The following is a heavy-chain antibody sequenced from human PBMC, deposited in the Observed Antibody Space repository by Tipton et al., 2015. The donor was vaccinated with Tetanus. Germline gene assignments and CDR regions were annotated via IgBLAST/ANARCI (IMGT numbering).Heavy chain of an antibody. V-gene: IGHV4-61*08. Sequence: TLSLTCSVTGGSLRGGDYHWSWIRQPPGKGLEWLAYVSSSGRTNSNYDLKSRITTSHDTSKNQFSLKLSSVTAADTAVYYCARGTGDYWGQGTLVTVSS. J-gene: IGHJ4*02. CDR1: GGSLRGGDYH. CDR2: VSSSGRT. CDR3: ARGTGDY. D-gene: IGHD1-14*01.